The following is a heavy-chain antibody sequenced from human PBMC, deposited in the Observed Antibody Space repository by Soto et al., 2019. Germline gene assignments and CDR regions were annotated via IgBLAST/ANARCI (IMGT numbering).Heavy chain of an antibody. D-gene: IGHD6-19*01. Sequence: PGGSLRLSCAASGFTFSSYAMTWVRQVPGKGLEWVSDISGSGGATYYADSVKGRFTISRDNSKNTLYLQMNSLRAEDTAVYYCAKDRSIGGAVGPIDYWGQGTLVTVSS. CDR1: GFTFSSYA. J-gene: IGHJ4*02. CDR2: ISGSGGAT. CDR3: AKDRSIGGAVGPIDY. V-gene: IGHV3-23*01.